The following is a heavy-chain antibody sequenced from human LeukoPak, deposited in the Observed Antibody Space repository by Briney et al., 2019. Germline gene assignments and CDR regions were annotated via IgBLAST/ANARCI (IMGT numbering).Heavy chain of an antibody. CDR2: INPSGGST. CDR1: AYTFTSYY. V-gene: IGHV1-46*01. CDR3: ARFRHSYYYMDV. D-gene: IGHD1-26*01. Sequence: GASVKVSCKASAYTFTSYYMHWVRQAPGQGLEWMGIINPSGGSTSYAQKCEGRVTMTTDMSTSTVYMELSSLRSEDTAVYYSARFRHSYYYMDVWGKGTTVTVSS. J-gene: IGHJ6*03.